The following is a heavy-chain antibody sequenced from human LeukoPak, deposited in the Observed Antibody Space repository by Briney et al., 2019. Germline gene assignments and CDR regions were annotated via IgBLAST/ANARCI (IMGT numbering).Heavy chain of an antibody. Sequence: GGSLRLSCAASGFTFSSYEMNWVRQAPGKGLEWVSYISSSGSTIYYADSVKGRFTISRDNSKNTLYLQMNSLRAEDTAVYYCASGTYYYDSSGLPSLYYFDYWGQGTLVTVSP. CDR1: GFTFSSYE. J-gene: IGHJ4*02. D-gene: IGHD3-22*01. CDR3: ASGTYYYDSSGLPSLYYFDY. CDR2: ISSSGSTI. V-gene: IGHV3-48*03.